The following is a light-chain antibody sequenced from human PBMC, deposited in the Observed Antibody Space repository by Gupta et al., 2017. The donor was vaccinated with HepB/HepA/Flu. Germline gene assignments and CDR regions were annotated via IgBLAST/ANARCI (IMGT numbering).Light chain of an antibody. CDR2: SNN. CDR3: ATWDDSLNVCV. J-gene: IGLJ3*02. V-gene: IGLV1-44*01. CDR1: SSNIETNT. Sequence: QSVLTQPPSASGPPGQRVTIPCSGSSSNIETNTVSWYQQFPRTAPRHLIHSNNERPSGVPERFSGSKSGASASLAIRGLQSEDEADYYCATWDDSLNVCVFGGGTKLTVL.